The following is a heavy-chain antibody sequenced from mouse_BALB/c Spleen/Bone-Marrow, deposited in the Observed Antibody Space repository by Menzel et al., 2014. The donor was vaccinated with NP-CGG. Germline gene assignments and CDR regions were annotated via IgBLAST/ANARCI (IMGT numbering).Heavy chain of an antibody. CDR3: AFIYYGYAMDY. Sequence: EVMLVESGAELVKPGASVKLSCTASGFNIKDTYMHWVKQRPEQGLEWIGRIDPANGNTKYDPKFQGKATITADTSSNTAYLQLNSLTSEDTAVYYCAFIYYGYAMDYWGQGTSVTVSS. CDR1: GFNIKDTY. D-gene: IGHD2-1*01. J-gene: IGHJ4*01. CDR2: IDPANGNT. V-gene: IGHV14-3*02.